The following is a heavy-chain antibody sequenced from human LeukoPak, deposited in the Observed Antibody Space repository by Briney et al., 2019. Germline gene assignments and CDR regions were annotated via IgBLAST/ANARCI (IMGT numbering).Heavy chain of an antibody. Sequence: GGSLRLSCAASGFTFSSYGMHWVRQAPGKGLEWVAFIRYDGSNKYYADSVKGRFTISRDNSKNTLYLQMNSLRAEDTAVYYCARGRPTTSIAAAGVNWFDPWGQGTLVTVSS. V-gene: IGHV3-30*02. J-gene: IGHJ5*02. CDR1: GFTFSSYG. CDR2: IRYDGSNK. CDR3: ARGRPTTSIAAAGVNWFDP. D-gene: IGHD6-13*01.